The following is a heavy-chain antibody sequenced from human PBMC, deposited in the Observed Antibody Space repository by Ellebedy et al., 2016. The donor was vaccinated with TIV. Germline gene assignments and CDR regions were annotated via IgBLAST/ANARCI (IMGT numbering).Heavy chain of an antibody. V-gene: IGHV3-7*01. CDR1: GFTFSRYW. D-gene: IGHD3-16*01. CDR2: IKQDGRGK. Sequence: PGGSLRLSCAASGFTFSRYWMSWVRQAPGKGLEWVANIKQDGRGKYYVDSVKGRFTISRDNAKNSLSLQMNSLRAEDMAVYYCAREGDYVWGKNRHYFFDSWGQGTLVTVSS. J-gene: IGHJ4*02. CDR3: AREGDYVWGKNRHYFFDS.